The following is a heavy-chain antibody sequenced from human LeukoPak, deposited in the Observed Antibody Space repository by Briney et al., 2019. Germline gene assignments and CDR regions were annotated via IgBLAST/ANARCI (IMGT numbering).Heavy chain of an antibody. CDR3: ARESGYSYGLNWFGP. CDR2: INPNSGGT. V-gene: IGHV1-2*02. D-gene: IGHD5-18*01. Sequence: ASVKVSCKASGYTFTGYYMHWVRQAPGQGLEWMGWINPNSGGTNYAQKFQGRVTMTRDTSISTAYMELSRLRSDDTAVYYCARESGYSYGLNWFGPWGQGTLVTVSS. CDR1: GYTFTGYY. J-gene: IGHJ5*02.